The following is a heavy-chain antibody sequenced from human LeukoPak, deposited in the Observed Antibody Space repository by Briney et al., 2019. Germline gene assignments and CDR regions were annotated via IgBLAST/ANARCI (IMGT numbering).Heavy chain of an antibody. J-gene: IGHJ4*02. CDR2: ISSSGSTI. CDR1: GFTFSSYE. V-gene: IGHV3-48*03. D-gene: IGHD3-10*01. Sequence: PGGSLRLSCAASGFTFSSYEMNWVRQAPGKGLEGVSYISSSGSTIYYADSVKGRFTISRDNAKNSLYLQMNSLRAEDTAVYYCARRSSGSYYNVGYWGQGTLVTVSS. CDR3: ARRSSGSYYNVGY.